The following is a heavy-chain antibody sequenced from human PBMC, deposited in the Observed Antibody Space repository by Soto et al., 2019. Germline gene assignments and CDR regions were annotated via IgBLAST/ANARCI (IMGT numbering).Heavy chain of an antibody. CDR3: ARDIMAAAPDY. D-gene: IGHD6-13*01. CDR2: INAGNGNT. Sequence: GASVKVSCKASGYTFNSHAIHWVRQAPGQRPEWLGWINAGNGNTYYSEKFEGRVTFTRDTAATTVNMELTSLTSEDTAVYYCARDIMAAAPDYWGQGTLVTVSS. CDR1: GYTFNSHA. V-gene: IGHV1-3*01. J-gene: IGHJ4*02.